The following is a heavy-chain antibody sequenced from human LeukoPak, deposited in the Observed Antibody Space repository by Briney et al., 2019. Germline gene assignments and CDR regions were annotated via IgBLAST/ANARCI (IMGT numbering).Heavy chain of an antibody. Sequence: GGSLRLSCAASGFSFSSYWMHWVRQVPGKGLVWVARIRYDGSTTNYADSVKGRFTISRDNAKKTLYVQMNSLRAEDTAVYYCARALVAGVTLNALDIWGQGTMVTVSS. CDR3: ARALVAGVTLNALDI. J-gene: IGHJ3*02. CDR2: IRYDGSTT. CDR1: GFSFSSYW. D-gene: IGHD2-15*01. V-gene: IGHV3-74*01.